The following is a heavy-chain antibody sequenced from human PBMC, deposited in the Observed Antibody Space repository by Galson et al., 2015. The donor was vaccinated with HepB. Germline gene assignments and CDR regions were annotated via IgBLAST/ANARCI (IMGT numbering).Heavy chain of an antibody. D-gene: IGHD6-13*01. CDR1: GFTFDDYA. V-gene: IGHV3-9*01. Sequence: SLRLSCAASGFTFDDYAMHWVRQAPGKGLEWVSGISWNSGSIGYADSVKGRFTISRDNAKNSLYLQMNSLRAEDTALYYCAKDRYSSSGVIDYWGQGTLVTVSS. CDR3: AKDRYSSSGVIDY. J-gene: IGHJ4*02. CDR2: ISWNSGSI.